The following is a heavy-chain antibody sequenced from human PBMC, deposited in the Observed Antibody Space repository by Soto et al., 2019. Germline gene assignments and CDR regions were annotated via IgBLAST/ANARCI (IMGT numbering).Heavy chain of an antibody. V-gene: IGHV4-4*02. Sequence: QVQLQESGPGLVKPSGTLSLTCAVSGGSITSNNWWTWVRQSPGKGLEWIGEIYYTGSTNYTPSLKSRVTMSLDKSKNQFSLRLSSVTAADTAVYYCARGPVVVVVRVSVDYKYGRDVWGQGTTVTVSS. CDR2: IYYTGST. CDR3: ARGPVVVVVRVSVDYKYGRDV. CDR1: GGSITSNNW. J-gene: IGHJ6*02. D-gene: IGHD2-21*01.